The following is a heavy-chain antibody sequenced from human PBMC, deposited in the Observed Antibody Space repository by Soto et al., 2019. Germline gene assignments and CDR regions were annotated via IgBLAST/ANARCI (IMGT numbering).Heavy chain of an antibody. J-gene: IGHJ6*02. CDR3: ASPVPDSSGYPDWDYYYYGMDV. Sequence: PETLSLTCTVSGGSIRSSSYYWGWIRQPPGKGLEWIGSIYYSGSTYYNPSLKSRVTISVDTSKNQFSLKLSSVTAADTAVYYCASPVPDSSGYPDWDYYYYGMDVWGQGTTVT. CDR1: GGSIRSSSYY. V-gene: IGHV4-39*01. CDR2: IYYSGST. D-gene: IGHD3-22*01.